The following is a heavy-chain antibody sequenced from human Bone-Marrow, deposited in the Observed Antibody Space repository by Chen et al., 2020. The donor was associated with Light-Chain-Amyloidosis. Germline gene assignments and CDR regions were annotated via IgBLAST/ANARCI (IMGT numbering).Heavy chain of an antibody. V-gene: IGHV5-51*01. CDR1: XXXXPNYW. J-gene: IGHJ4*02. D-gene: IGHD2-21*01. CDR2: IXXDDSXA. Sequence: QSXPEVKKPXESLKXXXXXXXXXXPNYWIGWVRQMXGKGLEWMGVIXXDDSXARXXXXXEXXVTISADKSITTAYLPCRXXXXXXXXMYYCARRRDGYNFDYWGQGTLVTVSS. CDR3: ARRRDGYNFDY.